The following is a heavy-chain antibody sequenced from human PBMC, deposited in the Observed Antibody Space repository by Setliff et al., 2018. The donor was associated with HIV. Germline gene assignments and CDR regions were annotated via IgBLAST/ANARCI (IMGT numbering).Heavy chain of an antibody. D-gene: IGHD5-12*01. V-gene: IGHV4-38-2*01. CDR2: IYHSGST. Sequence: SETLSLTCAVSGYSISSGYYWGWIRQPPGKGLEWIGSIYHSGSTYYNPSLKSRVTISVDTSKNQFSLKLTSVTAADTAVYYCARMYSGYDWSPAGARTRYFDYWGQGTLVTVSS. CDR1: GYSISSGYY. J-gene: IGHJ4*02. CDR3: ARMYSGYDWSPAGARTRYFDY.